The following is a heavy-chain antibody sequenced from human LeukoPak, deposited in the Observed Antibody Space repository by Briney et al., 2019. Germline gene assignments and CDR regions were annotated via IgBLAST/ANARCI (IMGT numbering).Heavy chain of an antibody. J-gene: IGHJ6*04. V-gene: IGHV3-53*01. D-gene: IGHD3-10*01. CDR3: ARGYYYGSVDV. CDR2: IYSGGST. CDR1: GFTVSSHY. Sequence: PGGSLRLSCAASGFTVSSHYMSWVRQAPGKGLEWVSVIYSGGSTYYADSVKGRFTISRDNSKSTLYLQMNSLRAEDTAVYYCARGYYYGSVDVWGKGTTVTISS.